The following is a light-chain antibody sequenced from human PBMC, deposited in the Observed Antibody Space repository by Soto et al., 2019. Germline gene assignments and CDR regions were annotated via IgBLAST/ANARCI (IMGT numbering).Light chain of an antibody. CDR3: QQYNKWIT. Sequence: EIVMTQSPATLSVSPGERVTLSCRASESVSSSLAWYQHRPGQAPRLLIYGATTGDAGIPARFSGSGSGTEFTLTIFSLQSEDFAIYYCQQYNKWITFGGGTKVDIK. V-gene: IGKV3-15*01. CDR2: GAT. CDR1: ESVSSS. J-gene: IGKJ4*01.